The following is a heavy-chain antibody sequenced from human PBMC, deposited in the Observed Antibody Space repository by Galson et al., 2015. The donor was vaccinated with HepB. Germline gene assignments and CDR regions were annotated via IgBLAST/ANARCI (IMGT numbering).Heavy chain of an antibody. V-gene: IGHV1-2*02. Sequence: SVKVSCKASGYTFTGYYMHWVRQAPGQGLEWMGWINPNSGGTNYAQKFQGRVTMTRDTSISTAYMELSRLRSDDTAVYYCARGGDIVVVPAAIGDYYYYGMDVWGQGTTVTVSS. J-gene: IGHJ6*02. CDR2: INPNSGGT. CDR3: ARGGDIVVVPAAIGDYYYYGMDV. D-gene: IGHD2-2*02. CDR1: GYTFTGYY.